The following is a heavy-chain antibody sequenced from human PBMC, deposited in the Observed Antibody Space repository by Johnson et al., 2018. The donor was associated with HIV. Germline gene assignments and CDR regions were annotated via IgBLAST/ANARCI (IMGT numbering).Heavy chain of an antibody. D-gene: IGHD7-27*01. V-gene: IGHV3-15*01. CDR3: TTALHWGRPI. CDR2: IKSKTYGGTT. CDR1: GFTFSNAW. Sequence: VKLVESGGGLVQPGGSLRLSCAASGFTFSNAWMSWVRQAPGKGLEWVGRIKSKTYGGTTDYAAPVKGRFTISRDDSKNTLYLQMNSLKTEDTAVYYCTTALHWGRPIWGQGTMVTVSS. J-gene: IGHJ3*02.